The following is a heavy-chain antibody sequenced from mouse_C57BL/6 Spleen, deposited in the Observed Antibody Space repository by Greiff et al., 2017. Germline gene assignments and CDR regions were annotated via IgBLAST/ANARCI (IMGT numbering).Heavy chain of an antibody. J-gene: IGHJ2*01. CDR1: GYTFTDYY. CDR2: INPNNGGT. D-gene: IGHD3-3*01. Sequence: VEPGASVKISCKASGYTFTDYYMNWVKQSHGKSLEWIGDINPNNGGTSYNQKFKGKATLTVDKSSSTAYMELRSLTSEDSAVYYCAKGEGSYFDYWGQGTTLTVSS. V-gene: IGHV1-26*01. CDR3: AKGEGSYFDY.